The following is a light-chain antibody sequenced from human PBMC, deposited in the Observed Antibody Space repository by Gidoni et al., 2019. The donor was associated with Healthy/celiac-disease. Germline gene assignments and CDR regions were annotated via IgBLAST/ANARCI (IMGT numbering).Light chain of an antibody. V-gene: IGKV3-11*01. CDR1: QSVSRY. J-gene: IGKJ4*01. CDR2: DAS. Sequence: EIVLTQSPATLSLSRGERATLACRASQSVSRYLAWYQQKPGQAPRLLIYDASNMATGIPARFSGSGCGTDFTITISSLEPEDFAVYYCQQRSNWLTFGGGTKVEIK. CDR3: QQRSNWLT.